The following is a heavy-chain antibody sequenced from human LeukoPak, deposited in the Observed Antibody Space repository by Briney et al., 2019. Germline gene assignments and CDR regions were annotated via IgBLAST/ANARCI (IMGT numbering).Heavy chain of an antibody. J-gene: IGHJ4*02. D-gene: IGHD3-10*01. V-gene: IGHV3-15*01. Sequence: GGSLRLSCAASGFTFTNAWMTWVRRAPGKGLEWVGRMKSKGDGETTDYAAPVKGRFTMSRDDSKATLYLQMNSLKAEDTAVYYCATDLGLTMIRGVIVHWGQGALVTVSS. CDR1: GFTFTNAW. CDR3: ATDLGLTMIRGVIVH. CDR2: MKSKGDGETT.